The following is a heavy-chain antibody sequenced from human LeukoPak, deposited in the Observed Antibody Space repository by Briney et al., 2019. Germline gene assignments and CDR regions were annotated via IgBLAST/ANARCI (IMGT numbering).Heavy chain of an antibody. CDR3: AREPLGYCSSTSCSHIGELGFDP. J-gene: IGHJ5*02. CDR1: GYTFTSYG. CDR2: ISAYNGNT. V-gene: IGHV1-18*01. Sequence: ASVKVSCKASGYTFTSYGISWVRQAPGQGLEWMGWISAYNGNTNYAQKLQGRVTMTTDTSTSTAYMELRSLKSDDTGVYYCAREPLGYCSSTSCSHIGELGFDPWGQGTLVTVSS. D-gene: IGHD2-2*01.